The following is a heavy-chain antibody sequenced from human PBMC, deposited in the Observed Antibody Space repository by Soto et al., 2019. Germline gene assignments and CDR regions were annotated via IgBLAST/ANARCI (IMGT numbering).Heavy chain of an antibody. CDR1: GLTFSSYG. J-gene: IGHJ6*02. Sequence: PGGSMRLSCAAAGLTFSSYGMHWVRQTTGKGLGWVAVIWYDARNKYYADSVMGRFTISRDNSKNTLYLQMNSLRVEDTAVYYCASLGLSPYFYGMDVWGQGTTVTVSS. V-gene: IGHV3-33*01. CDR3: ASLGLSPYFYGMDV. D-gene: IGHD3-3*01. CDR2: IWYDARNK.